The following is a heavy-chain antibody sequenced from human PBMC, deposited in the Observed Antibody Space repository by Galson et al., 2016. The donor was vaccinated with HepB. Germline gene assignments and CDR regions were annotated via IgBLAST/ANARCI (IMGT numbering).Heavy chain of an antibody. CDR2: IDSAHDP. V-gene: IGHV2-70*11. CDR1: GFSLCASTMT. CDR3: AHTPDPYGVSYYYCLDY. Sequence: PALVNPTQTLPLTCTFSGFSLCASTMTVSWIRQPPGKALESLARIDSAHDPYYSTSLQTRLTISKDPSKSQVFLTSTHVDPVDSATYFCAHTPDPYGVSYYYCLDYWGQGTLVTVSS. D-gene: IGHD1-26*01. J-gene: IGHJ4*02.